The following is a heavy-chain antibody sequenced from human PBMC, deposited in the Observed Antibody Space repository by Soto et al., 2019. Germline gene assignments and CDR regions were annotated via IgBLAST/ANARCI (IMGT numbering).Heavy chain of an antibody. J-gene: IGHJ5*02. Sequence: ASVKVSCKASGYNFTTYGISWVRQAPGQGLEWMGWISGYNGNTNYGQKLQGRVTMTTDTSTSTAYMELRSLRSDDTAVYYCVRYYDSNVYSWFDPCAKGQFVNVCS. V-gene: IGHV1-18*04. CDR3: VRYYDSNVYSWFDP. CDR1: GYNFTTYG. D-gene: IGHD3-22*01. CDR2: ISGYNGNT.